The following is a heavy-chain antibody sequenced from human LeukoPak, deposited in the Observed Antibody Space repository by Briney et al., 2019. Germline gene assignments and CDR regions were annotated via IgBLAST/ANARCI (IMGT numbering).Heavy chain of an antibody. Sequence: GGSLRLSCAASGFTFSSYNMNWVRQTPGQGLEWVSSITSGSSHIHYADSVKGRFTISRDNAKSSLYLQMNSLRAEDTAVYYCARASRDRGVGATCLIYWGQGTLVTVSS. CDR2: ITSGSSHI. CDR1: GFTFSSYN. CDR3: ARASRDRGVGATCLIY. J-gene: IGHJ4*02. V-gene: IGHV3-21*01. D-gene: IGHD1-26*01.